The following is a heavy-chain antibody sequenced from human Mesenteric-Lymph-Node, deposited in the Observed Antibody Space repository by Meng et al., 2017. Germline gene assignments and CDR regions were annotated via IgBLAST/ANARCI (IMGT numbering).Heavy chain of an antibody. V-gene: IGHV4-30-4*01. CDR1: CGSIRSGDYY. CDR3: ARVGWRQWSFDL. Sequence: QVQLREPGPVLVKPLHTLSHTCTDSCGSIRSGDYYWSWIRQPPGKGLELIGHIYYSGSTSYNPSLKSRVTISVDTSNNQFSLKLSSVTAADTAVYYCARVGWRQWSFDLWGRGTLVTVSS. CDR2: IYYSGST. D-gene: IGHD5-18*01. J-gene: IGHJ2*01.